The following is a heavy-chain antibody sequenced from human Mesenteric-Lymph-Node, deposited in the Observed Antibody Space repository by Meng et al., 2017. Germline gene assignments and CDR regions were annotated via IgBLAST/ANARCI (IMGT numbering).Heavy chain of an antibody. J-gene: IGHJ4*02. CDR3: ARGPTTYFDY. Sequence: QVLLQESGPGLVKPSPPLSLTCTVSGGSISSGDYYWSWIRQPPGKGLELIGHIYYSGSTSYNPSLKSRVTISVDTSNNQFSLKLSSVTAADTAVYYCARGPTTYFDYWGQGTLVTVSS. D-gene: IGHD4-17*01. CDR2: IYYSGST. V-gene: IGHV4-30-4*01. CDR1: GGSISSGDYY.